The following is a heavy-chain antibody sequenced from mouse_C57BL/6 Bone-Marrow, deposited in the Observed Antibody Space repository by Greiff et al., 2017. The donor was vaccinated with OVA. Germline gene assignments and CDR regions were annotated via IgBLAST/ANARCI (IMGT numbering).Heavy chain of an antibody. D-gene: IGHD1-1*01. Sequence: QVQLQQSGAELVKPGASVKLSCKASGYTFTSYWMQWVKQRPGQGLEWIGEIDPSDSYTNYNQKFKGKATLTVDTSTSTAYMQLSSLTSEDSAVYYCLLYAMDYWGQGTSVTVSS. CDR3: LLYAMDY. V-gene: IGHV1-50*01. CDR1: GYTFTSYW. J-gene: IGHJ4*01. CDR2: IDPSDSYT.